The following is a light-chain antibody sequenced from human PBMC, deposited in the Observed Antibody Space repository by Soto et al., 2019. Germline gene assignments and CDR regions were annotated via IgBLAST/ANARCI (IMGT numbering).Light chain of an antibody. CDR3: KQYGSSPLT. J-gene: IGKJ4*01. CDR1: QSVSSNY. Sequence: EIVLTQSPGTLSLSPGERATLSCRASQSVSSNYLAWYQQKPGQAPRLLIYGASSRATGIPDRFSGSGSGTDFTLNISRLEPEDFAVYHCKQYGSSPLTFGGGTKVEIK. CDR2: GAS. V-gene: IGKV3-20*01.